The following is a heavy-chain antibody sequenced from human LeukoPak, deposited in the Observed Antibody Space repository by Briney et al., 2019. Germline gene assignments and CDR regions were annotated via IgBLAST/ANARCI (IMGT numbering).Heavy chain of an antibody. CDR1: GFNVSNNY. CDR3: ARGTVFRAFDI. V-gene: IGHV3-53*05. Sequence: GGSLRLSCAASGFNVSNNYMDWVRQAPGKGLAWVSVLYSSGSSYYADSVKGRFTISGDNSKNLLSLQVNSLRYEDTVMYYCARGTVFRAFDIWGHGTTVTVSS. CDR2: LYSSGSS. D-gene: IGHD1-1*01. J-gene: IGHJ3*02.